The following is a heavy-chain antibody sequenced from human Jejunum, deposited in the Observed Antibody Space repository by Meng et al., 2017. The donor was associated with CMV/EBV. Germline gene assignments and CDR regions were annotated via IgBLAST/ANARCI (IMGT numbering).Heavy chain of an antibody. Sequence: TVSGGSSSSYYWSWSRQPPGKGLEWIGYVSYSGSTNYNPSLKSRVTISVDTSKNQFSLKLASVTAADTGVYYCARDRASGSEFDCWGQGTLVTVSS. CDR1: GGSSSSYY. V-gene: IGHV4-59*01. J-gene: IGHJ4*02. CDR3: ARDRASGSEFDC. D-gene: IGHD1-26*01. CDR2: VSYSGST.